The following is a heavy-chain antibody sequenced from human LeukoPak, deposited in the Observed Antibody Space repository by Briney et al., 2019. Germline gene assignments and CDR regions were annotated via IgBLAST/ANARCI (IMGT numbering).Heavy chain of an antibody. CDR2: INHSGST. CDR1: GGSFSGYY. D-gene: IGHD3-3*01. Sequence: PSETLSLTCAVYGGSFSGYYWSWIRQPPGKGLEWIGEINHSGSTNYNPSLKSRVTISVDTSKNQFSLKLSSVTAADTAVYYCAGTYYDFWSGSHYGMDVWGQGTTVTVSS. V-gene: IGHV4-34*01. J-gene: IGHJ6*02. CDR3: AGTYYDFWSGSHYGMDV.